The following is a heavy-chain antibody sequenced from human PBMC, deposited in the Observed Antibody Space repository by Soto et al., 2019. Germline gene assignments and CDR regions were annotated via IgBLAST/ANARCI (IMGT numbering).Heavy chain of an antibody. CDR2: ISGSGGST. CDR1: GFTFSSYA. CDR3: AKFRRYCSSTSCYLSRNYFDY. V-gene: IGHV3-23*01. Sequence: GGSLRLSCAASGFTFSSYAMSWVRQAPGKGLEWVSAISGSGGSTYYADSVKGRFTISRDNSKNTLYLQMNSLRAEDTAVYYCAKFRRYCSSTSCYLSRNYFDYWGQGTLVTVSS. J-gene: IGHJ4*02. D-gene: IGHD2-2*01.